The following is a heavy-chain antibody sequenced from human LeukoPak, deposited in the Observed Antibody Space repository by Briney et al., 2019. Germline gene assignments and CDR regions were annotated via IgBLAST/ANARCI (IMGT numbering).Heavy chain of an antibody. CDR1: GGSISSYY. V-gene: IGHV4-4*07. CDR2: IYTSGST. D-gene: IGHD3-3*01. J-gene: IGHJ5*02. Sequence: PSETLSLTCTVSGGSISSYYWSWIRQPAGKGLEWIGRIYTSGSTNYNPSLKSRVTMSVDTSKNQFSLKLSSVTAADTAVYYCARGSLSYYDAVRWFDPWGQGTLVTVSS. CDR3: ARGSLSYYDAVRWFDP.